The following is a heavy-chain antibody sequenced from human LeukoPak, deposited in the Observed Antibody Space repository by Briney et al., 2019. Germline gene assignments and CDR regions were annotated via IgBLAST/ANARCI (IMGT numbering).Heavy chain of an antibody. V-gene: IGHV3-7*01. CDR2: IKQDGSEK. CDR3: ARDRKIFGVVIMDAFDI. CDR1: GFTFSSYW. D-gene: IGHD3-3*01. Sequence: GGSLRLSCAASGFTFSSYWMSWVRQAPGKGLEWVANIKQDGSEKYYVASVKGRFTISRDNAKNSLYRQMNSMRAEDTAVYYCARDRKIFGVVIMDAFDIWGQGTMVTVSS. J-gene: IGHJ3*02.